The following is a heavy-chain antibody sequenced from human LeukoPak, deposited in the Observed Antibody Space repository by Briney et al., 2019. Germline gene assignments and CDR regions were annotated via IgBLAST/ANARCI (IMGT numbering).Heavy chain of an antibody. V-gene: IGHV4-61*02. Sequence: SETLSLTCTVSGGSISSRSYYWSWIRQPAGKGLEWIGRIYTSGSTNYNPSLKSRVTISVDTSKNQFSLKLSSVTAADTAVYYCARVVWGMAVYYYYYMDVWGKGTTVTVSS. J-gene: IGHJ6*03. D-gene: IGHD3-16*01. CDR1: GGSISSRSYY. CDR3: ARVVWGMAVYYYYYMDV. CDR2: IYTSGST.